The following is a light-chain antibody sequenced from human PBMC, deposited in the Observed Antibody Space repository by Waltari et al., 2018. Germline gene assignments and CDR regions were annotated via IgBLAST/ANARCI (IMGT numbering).Light chain of an antibody. Sequence: QSVLTQPPSVSGAPGQRVTISCTGSGSNIGAGYDVPWYQQLPPAAPKLLIFGSTTLPLGVPDRCFGSTSGTSASLAITGLQAEDEADYYCQSYDTSLSVVFGGGTKLTVL. V-gene: IGLV1-40*01. CDR2: GST. CDR3: QSYDTSLSVV. J-gene: IGLJ3*02. CDR1: GSNIGAGYD.